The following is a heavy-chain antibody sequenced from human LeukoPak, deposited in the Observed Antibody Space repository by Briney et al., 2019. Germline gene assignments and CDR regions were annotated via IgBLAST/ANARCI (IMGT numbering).Heavy chain of an antibody. V-gene: IGHV3-69-1*01. CDR1: GFIFSQYS. CDR2: LRSSSET. D-gene: IGHD5-12*01. CDR3: ARDAGNSGYGCDL. Sequence: GGSLRLSCATSGFIFSQYSMNWVRQAPGKGLEWVSHLRSSSETFYADSVKGRFTISRDNARNLMYLQMNNLRGEDTAIYYCARDAGNSGYGCDLWGQGTLVTVSS. J-gene: IGHJ5*02.